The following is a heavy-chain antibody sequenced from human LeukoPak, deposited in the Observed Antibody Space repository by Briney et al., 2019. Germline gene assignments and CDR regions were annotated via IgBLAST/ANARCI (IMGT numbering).Heavy chain of an antibody. CDR2: IRYEGSNK. J-gene: IGHJ4*02. Sequence: GGSLRLSCAASGFTFSSYCMHWVRQAPGKGLEVVAFIRYEGSNKYYADAMKGRFTISRDNSKNKLYLQMNSMRAEGTAVYYCAKAGGREPDYWGQGTLVTVSS. CDR1: GFTFSSYC. CDR3: AKAGGREPDY. D-gene: IGHD1-26*01. V-gene: IGHV3-30*02.